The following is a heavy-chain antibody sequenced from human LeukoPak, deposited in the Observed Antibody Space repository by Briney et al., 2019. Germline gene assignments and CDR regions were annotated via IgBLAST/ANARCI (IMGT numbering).Heavy chain of an antibody. CDR1: GFTFSTFA. Sequence: GGSLRLSCAASGFTFSTFAMTWVRQAPGKGLEWVSVISGSGDSTYYADSVKGRFTISRDNSKNTLYLQMNSLRAEDTAVYYCARHLWFGEFHYWGQGTLVTVSS. CDR3: ARHLWFGEFHY. CDR2: ISGSGDST. J-gene: IGHJ4*02. V-gene: IGHV3-23*01. D-gene: IGHD3-10*01.